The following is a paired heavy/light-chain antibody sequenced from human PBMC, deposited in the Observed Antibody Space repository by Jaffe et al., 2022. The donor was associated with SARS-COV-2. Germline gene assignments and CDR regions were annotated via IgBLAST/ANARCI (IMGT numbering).Heavy chain of an antibody. CDR1: GFTFSDYY. D-gene: IGHD2-8*01. Sequence: QVQLVESGGGLVKPGGSLRLSCAASGFTFSDYYMSWIRQAPGKGLEWVSYISSSGSTIYYADSVKGRFTISRDNAKNSLYLQMNSLRAEDTAVYYCASPRGLGVSYYYYMDVWGKGTTVTVSS. CDR2: ISSSGSTI. J-gene: IGHJ6*03. CDR3: ASPRGLGVSYYYYMDV. V-gene: IGHV3-11*01.
Light chain of an antibody. CDR1: SSNIGSNT. CDR2: SNN. V-gene: IGLV1-44*01. Sequence: QSVLTQPPSASGTPGQRVTISCSGSSSNIGSNTVNWYQQLPGTAPKLLIYSNNQRPSGVPDRFSGSKSGTSASLAISGLQSEDEADYYCAAWDDSLNVVVFGGGTKLTVL. CDR3: AAWDDSLNVVV. J-gene: IGLJ2*01.